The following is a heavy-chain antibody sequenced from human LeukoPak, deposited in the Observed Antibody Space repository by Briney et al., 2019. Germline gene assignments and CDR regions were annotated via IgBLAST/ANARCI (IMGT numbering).Heavy chain of an antibody. CDR3: ARESYYDSSGYSHDAFDI. Sequence: SETLSLTCAVYGGSFSGYYWAWIRQPPGKGLEWIGSIYYSGNTYYKSSLKSRVTIAVDTSKNQFSLKLNSVTAADMAVYYCARESYYDSSGYSHDAFDIWGQGTMVTVSS. CDR1: GGSFSGYY. J-gene: IGHJ3*02. CDR2: IYYSGNT. V-gene: IGHV4-34*01. D-gene: IGHD3-22*01.